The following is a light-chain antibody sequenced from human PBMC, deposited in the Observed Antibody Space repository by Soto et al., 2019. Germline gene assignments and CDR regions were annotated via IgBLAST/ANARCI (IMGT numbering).Light chain of an antibody. CDR2: EVS. V-gene: IGLV2-23*02. J-gene: IGLJ1*01. CDR3: CSYADTTSLFV. Sequence: QSVLTQPASVSGSPGQSITISCTGSNSDVGSFDLVSWFQQYPGKAPKLILYEVSKRPLGVSNRFSGSKSGYTASLTISGLQAEDEGHYYCCSYADTTSLFVFGTGTKVTVL. CDR1: NSDVGSFDL.